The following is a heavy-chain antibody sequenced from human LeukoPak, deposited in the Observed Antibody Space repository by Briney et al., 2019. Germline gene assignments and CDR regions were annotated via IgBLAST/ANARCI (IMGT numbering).Heavy chain of an antibody. V-gene: IGHV4-39*07. J-gene: IGHJ4*02. CDR1: GGSISRSSYY. CDR3: ARDPCGGDCYSAFDY. D-gene: IGHD2-21*02. Sequence: KTSETLSLTCTVSGGSISRSSYYWGWIRQPPGKGLEWIGSIYYSGNTYYNPSLKSRVTISVDTSRNQFSLKLSSVTVADTAVYYCARDPCGGDCYSAFDYWGQGTLVTVSS. CDR2: IYYSGNT.